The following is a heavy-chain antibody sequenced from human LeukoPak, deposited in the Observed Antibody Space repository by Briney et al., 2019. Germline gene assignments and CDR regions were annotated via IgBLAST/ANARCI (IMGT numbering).Heavy chain of an antibody. CDR2: IKSKTDGGTT. CDR1: GFTFSNAW. V-gene: IGHV3-15*01. Sequence: PGGSLRLSCAASGFTFSNAWMSWVRQAPGKGLEWVGRIKSKTDGGTTDYAAPVKVRFTISRDDSKNTLYLQMNSLKTEDTALYYCTTTYNYDRSGSIVDYWGQGTLVTVSS. D-gene: IGHD3-22*01. J-gene: IGHJ4*02. CDR3: TTTYNYDRSGSIVDY.